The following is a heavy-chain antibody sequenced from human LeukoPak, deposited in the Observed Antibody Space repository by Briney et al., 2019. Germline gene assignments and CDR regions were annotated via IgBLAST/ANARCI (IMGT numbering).Heavy chain of an antibody. CDR1: GYTFTSYG. CDR2: ISAYNGNT. Sequence: ASVKVSCKASGYTFTSYGISWVRQAPGQGLEWMGWISAYNGNTNYAQKFQGRVTITADKSTSTAYMELSSLRSEDTAVYYCARGPQYCSSTSCYKIPIDYWGQGTLVTVSS. V-gene: IGHV1-18*01. CDR3: ARGPQYCSSTSCYKIPIDY. D-gene: IGHD2-2*01. J-gene: IGHJ4*02.